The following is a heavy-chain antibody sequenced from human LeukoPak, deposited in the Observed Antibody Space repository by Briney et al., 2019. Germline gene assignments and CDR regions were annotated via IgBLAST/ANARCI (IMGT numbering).Heavy chain of an antibody. V-gene: IGHV1-69*04. J-gene: IGHJ4*02. Sequence: SVKVSCTASGGTFSSSAISWVRQAPGQGLEWMARIIPMFDIANYAQTFQGRVTITADKSTNTAYMELSSLSSEDTAVYYCARDHEDTAVVTYFDHWGQGTLVTVSS. CDR1: GGTFSSSA. CDR2: IIPMFDIA. D-gene: IGHD5-18*01. CDR3: ARDHEDTAVVTYFDH.